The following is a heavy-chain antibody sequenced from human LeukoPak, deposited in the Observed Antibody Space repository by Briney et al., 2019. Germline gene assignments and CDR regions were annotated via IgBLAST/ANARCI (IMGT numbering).Heavy chain of an antibody. Sequence: PGGSLRLSCTASGFTFSAYAMTWVRQAPGKELEWVSTISGPGVSTFYADSVRGQFTISRDNSKNTLFLQMNTLRAEDTAVYYCAKHERYNYGSFLDFWGQGTLVTVSS. V-gene: IGHV3-23*01. J-gene: IGHJ4*02. D-gene: IGHD5-18*01. CDR2: ISGPGVST. CDR3: AKHERYNYGSFLDF. CDR1: GFTFSAYA.